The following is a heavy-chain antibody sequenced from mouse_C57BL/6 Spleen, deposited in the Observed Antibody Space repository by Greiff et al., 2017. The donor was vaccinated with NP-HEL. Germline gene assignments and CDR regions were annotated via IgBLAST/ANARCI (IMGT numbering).Heavy chain of an antibody. J-gene: IGHJ4*01. V-gene: IGHV1-72*01. D-gene: IGHD4-1*01. CDR2: IAPNSGGT. CDR1: GYTFTSYW. Sequence: QVQLQQSGAELVMPGASVKLSCKASGYTFTSYWMHWVKQRPGRGLEWIGRIAPNSGGTKYNAKFKSKATLTVDKPSSTAYMQLSSLTSEDSAVYYCAIHPIEGDWDDAMDYWGQGTSVTVSS. CDR3: AIHPIEGDWDDAMDY.